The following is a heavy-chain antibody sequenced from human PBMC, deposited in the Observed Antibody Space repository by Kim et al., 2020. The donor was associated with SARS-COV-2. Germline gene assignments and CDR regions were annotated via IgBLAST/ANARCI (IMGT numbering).Heavy chain of an antibody. CDR3: ARATYTSGWYFDP. CDR2: TYYGSKWYN. V-gene: IGHV6-1*01. Sequence: SQTLSLTCAISGDSVSSKSATWDWIRQSPSRGLEWLGRTYYGSKWYNDYAVSVKGRISINPDTSKNQFSLQLNSLTPEDTAVYYCARATYTSGWYFDPRGQGTLVTVSS. CDR1: GDSVSSKSAT. D-gene: IGHD6-19*01. J-gene: IGHJ5*02.